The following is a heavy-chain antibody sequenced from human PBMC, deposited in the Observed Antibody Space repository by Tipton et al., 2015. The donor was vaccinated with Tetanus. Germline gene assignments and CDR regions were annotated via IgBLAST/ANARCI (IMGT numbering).Heavy chain of an antibody. J-gene: IGHJ4*02. CDR3: ARDTYYQSHHYNYFDF. Sequence: SLRLSCAASGFDFMGYGMHWVRRAPGTGLEWVAAIWFDGSRAEYADSVQGRFTISRDNSRSMVYLQMDSLRDEDTGVFYCARDTYYQSHHYNYFDFWGQGVRVTVSS. V-gene: IGHV3-33*01. CDR1: GFDFMGYG. D-gene: IGHD5-24*01. CDR2: IWFDGSRA.